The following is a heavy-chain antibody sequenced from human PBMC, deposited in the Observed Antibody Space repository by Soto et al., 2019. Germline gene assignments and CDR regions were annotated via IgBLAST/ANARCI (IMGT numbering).Heavy chain of an antibody. Sequence: QVQLVQSGAEVKKPGASVKVSCKASGYTFTSYYMHWVRQAPGQGLEWMGIINPSGGSTSYAQKFKGRVTMTRDTSTSTVYMELSSLRSEDTAVYYWARARPTQVAAAGTGEYFQHWGQGTLVTVAS. J-gene: IGHJ1*01. CDR1: GYTFTSYY. CDR3: ARARPTQVAAAGTGEYFQH. CDR2: INPSGGST. V-gene: IGHV1-46*01. D-gene: IGHD6-13*01.